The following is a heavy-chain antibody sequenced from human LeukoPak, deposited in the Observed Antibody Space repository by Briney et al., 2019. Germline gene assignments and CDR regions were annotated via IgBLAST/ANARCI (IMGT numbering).Heavy chain of an antibody. Sequence: ASVKVSCEASGYTFTGYYMHRVRQAPGQGLEWMGWINPNSGGTNYAQKFQGRVTMTRDTSISTAYMELSRLRSDDTAVYYCARGALSFNWGSGDYWGQGTLVTVSS. J-gene: IGHJ4*02. CDR2: INPNSGGT. D-gene: IGHD7-27*01. CDR1: GYTFTGYY. CDR3: ARGALSFNWGSGDY. V-gene: IGHV1-2*02.